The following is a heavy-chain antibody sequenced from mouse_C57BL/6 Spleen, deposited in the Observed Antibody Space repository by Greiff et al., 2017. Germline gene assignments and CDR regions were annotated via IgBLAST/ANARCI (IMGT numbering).Heavy chain of an antibody. D-gene: IGHD1-3*01. Sequence: EVMLVESGGDLVKPGGSLKLSCAASGFTFSSYGMSWVRQTPDKRLEWVATISSGGSYTYYPDSVKGRFTVSRDNAKNTLYLQMSSLKSEDTAMYYCAGHSGDQAGFAYWGQGTLVTVSA. V-gene: IGHV5-6*01. CDR3: AGHSGDQAGFAY. CDR1: GFTFSSYG. CDR2: ISSGGSYT. J-gene: IGHJ3*01.